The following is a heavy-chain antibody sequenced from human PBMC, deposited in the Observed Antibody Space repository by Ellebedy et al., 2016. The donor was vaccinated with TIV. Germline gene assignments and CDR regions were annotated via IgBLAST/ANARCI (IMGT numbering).Heavy chain of an antibody. CDR1: GFTFSSYA. J-gene: IGHJ4*02. V-gene: IGHV3-33*08. CDR3: ARDRYNWNPFDY. D-gene: IGHD1-20*01. Sequence: LSLTCAASGFTFSSYAMHWVRQAPGKGLEWVAVIWYDGSNKYYADSVKGRFTISRDNSKNTLYLQMNSLRAEDTAVYYCARDRYNWNPFDYWGQGTLVTVSS. CDR2: IWYDGSNK.